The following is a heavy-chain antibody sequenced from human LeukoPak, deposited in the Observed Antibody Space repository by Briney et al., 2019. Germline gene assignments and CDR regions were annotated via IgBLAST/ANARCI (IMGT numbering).Heavy chain of an antibody. CDR2: ISSSGSTI. D-gene: IGHD3-10*02. J-gene: IGHJ6*04. Sequence: GGSLRLSCAASGFTFSTYWMNWVRQAPGKGLEWVSYISSSGSTIYYADSVKGRFAISRDNAKDSLYLQMNSLRAEDTAVYYCAELGITMIGGVWGKGTTVTISS. CDR1: GFTFSTYW. V-gene: IGHV3-48*04. CDR3: AELGITMIGGV.